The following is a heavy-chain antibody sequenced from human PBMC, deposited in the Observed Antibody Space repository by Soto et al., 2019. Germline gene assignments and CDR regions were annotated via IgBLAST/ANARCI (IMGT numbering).Heavy chain of an antibody. CDR2: ISYDGSNK. J-gene: IGHJ4*02. CDR1: GFTFSSYG. V-gene: IGHV3-30*18. CDR3: AKERPIFNWGGSPLGY. Sequence: QVQLVESGGGVVQPGRSLRLSCAASGFTFSSYGMHWVRQAPGKGLEWVAVISYDGSNKYYADSVKGRFTISRDNSKNTLYLQMNSLRAQDTAVYYCAKERPIFNWGGSPLGYRGQGTLVTVSS. D-gene: IGHD7-27*01.